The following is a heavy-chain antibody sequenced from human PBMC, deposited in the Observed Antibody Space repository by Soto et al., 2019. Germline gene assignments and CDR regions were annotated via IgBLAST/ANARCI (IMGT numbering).Heavy chain of an antibody. V-gene: IGHV4-39*01. J-gene: IGHJ5*02. CDR3: ATGGYSSGWYDGNWFDP. Sequence: SETLSLTCTVSGGSISSSSYYWGWIRQPPGKGLEWIGSIYYSGSTYYNPSLKSRVTISVDTSKNQFSLKLSSVTTADTAVYYCATGGYSSGWYDGNWFDPWGQGTLVTVSS. CDR2: IYYSGST. D-gene: IGHD6-19*01. CDR1: GGSISSSSYY.